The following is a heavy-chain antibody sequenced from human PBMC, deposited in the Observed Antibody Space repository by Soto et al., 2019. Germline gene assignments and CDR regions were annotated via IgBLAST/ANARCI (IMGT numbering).Heavy chain of an antibody. D-gene: IGHD3-10*01. V-gene: IGHV3-30*18. CDR1: GFTFSSYG. J-gene: IGHJ6*02. Sequence: GGSLRLSCAASGFTFSSYGMHWVRQAPGKGLEWVAVISYDGSNKYYADSVKGRFTISRDNSKNTLYLQMNSLRAEDTAVYYCAKDSLSGVRDYYGMDVWGQGTTVTVSS. CDR3: AKDSLSGVRDYYGMDV. CDR2: ISYDGSNK.